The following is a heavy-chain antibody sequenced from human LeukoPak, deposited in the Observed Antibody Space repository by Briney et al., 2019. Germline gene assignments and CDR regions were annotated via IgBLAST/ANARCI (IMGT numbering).Heavy chain of an antibody. Sequence: ETLSLTCAVYGWSFSGYYWSWIRQPPGKGLEWIGEINHSGSTNYNPSLKSRVTISVDTSKNQFSLKLSSVTAADTAVYYCARGSVAMDIVATIPYFDYWGQGTLVTVSS. CDR3: ARGSVAMDIVATIPYFDY. D-gene: IGHD5-12*01. CDR2: INHSGST. V-gene: IGHV4-34*01. CDR1: GWSFSGYY. J-gene: IGHJ4*02.